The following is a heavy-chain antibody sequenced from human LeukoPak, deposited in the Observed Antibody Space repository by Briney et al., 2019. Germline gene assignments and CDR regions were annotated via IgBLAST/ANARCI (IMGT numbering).Heavy chain of an antibody. V-gene: IGHV4-4*07. D-gene: IGHD6-13*01. CDR1: GGSISSYY. J-gene: IGHJ5*02. CDR2: IYTSGST. CDR3: AGDSWQQQSFDP. Sequence: PSETLSLTCTVSGGSISSYYWSWIRQPAGKGLEWIGRIYTSGSTNYNPSLKSRATMSVDTSKNQFSLKLSSVTAADTAVYYCAGDSWQQQSFDPWGQGTLVTVSS.